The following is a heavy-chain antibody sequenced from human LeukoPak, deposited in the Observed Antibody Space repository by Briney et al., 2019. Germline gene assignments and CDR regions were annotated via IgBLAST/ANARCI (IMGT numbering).Heavy chain of an antibody. V-gene: IGHV1-69*04. Sequence: PVKVSCKASGGTFSSYTISWVRQAPGQGFEWMGRIIPILGIANYAQKFQGRVTITADKSTSTAYMELSSLRSEDTAVYYCAREGPEYYDILTGYFSLNGMDVWGQGTTVTVSS. D-gene: IGHD3-9*01. J-gene: IGHJ6*02. CDR1: GGTFSSYT. CDR2: IIPILGIA. CDR3: AREGPEYYDILTGYFSLNGMDV.